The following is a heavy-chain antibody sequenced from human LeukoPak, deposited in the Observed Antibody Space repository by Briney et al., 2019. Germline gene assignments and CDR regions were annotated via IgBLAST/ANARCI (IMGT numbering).Heavy chain of an antibody. J-gene: IGHJ4*02. CDR2: SSTYNDNT. CDR3: ARVQSRIIAARPGNPAFDY. V-gene: IGHV1-18*01. D-gene: IGHD6-6*01. CDR1: GHTFTSYD. Sequence: SSVKVSCKASGHTFTSYDISWVRQAPGQGLEWMGWSSTYNDNTHYAQKLQGRVTMTTDTSTSTVYMELKSLRSDDTAVYYCARVQSRIIAARPGNPAFDYWGRGTLVTVSS.